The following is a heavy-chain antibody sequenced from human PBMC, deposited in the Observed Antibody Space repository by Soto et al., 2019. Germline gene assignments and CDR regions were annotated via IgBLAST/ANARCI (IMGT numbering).Heavy chain of an antibody. V-gene: IGHV4-34*01. CDR3: ARGKRQLVLAYYDYYGMDV. CDR2: IDYSGST. Sequence: QVQLQPWGAGLLKPSETLSLTCAVYGGSFRGYYWSWIRQPPGKGLEWIGEIDYSGSTNYKPSLKIRVTLLVDTSKNQFSLKLSSLTAAYTAVYYCARGKRQLVLAYYDYYGMDVWGQGTTVTVSS. D-gene: IGHD6-6*01. CDR1: GGSFRGYY. J-gene: IGHJ6*02.